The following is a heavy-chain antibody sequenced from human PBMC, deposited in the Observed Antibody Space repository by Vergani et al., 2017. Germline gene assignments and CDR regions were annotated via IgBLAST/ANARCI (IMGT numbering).Heavy chain of an antibody. Sequence: QVQLQQWGAGLLTPSEILSLTCAVYCGSFSGYYWSWIRPPPGKGLGSVGGINHSGSTNYNPSLKSRVTLSVDPSKNQFSLKLSSVTAADTAVYYCARILTYCGGDCSPGAFDIWGQGTMVTVSS. CDR2: INHSGST. V-gene: IGHV4-34*01. J-gene: IGHJ3*02. CDR1: CGSFSGYY. CDR3: ARILTYCGGDCSPGAFDI. D-gene: IGHD2-21*02.